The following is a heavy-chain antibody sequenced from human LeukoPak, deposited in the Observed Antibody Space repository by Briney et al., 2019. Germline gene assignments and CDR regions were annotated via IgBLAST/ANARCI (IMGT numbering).Heavy chain of an antibody. D-gene: IGHD4-17*01. J-gene: IGHJ3*02. V-gene: IGHV3-30*18. CDR3: AKIATVTTDAFDI. CDR2: ISYDGSNK. CDR1: GFTFSSYG. Sequence: PGGSLRLSCAASGFTFSSYGMHWVRQAPGKGLEWVAVISYDGSNKYYADSVKGRFTISRDNSKNTLYLQMNSLRAEDTAVYYCAKIATVTTDAFDIWGQGTMVTVSS.